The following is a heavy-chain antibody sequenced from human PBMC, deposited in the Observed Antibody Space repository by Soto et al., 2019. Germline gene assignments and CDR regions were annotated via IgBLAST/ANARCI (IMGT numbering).Heavy chain of an antibody. J-gene: IGHJ6*03. Sequence: SPTLSLTCAISGDSVSSNSAAWNWIRQSPSRGLEWLGRTYYRSKWYNDYAVSVKSRITINPDTSKNQFSLQLNSVTPEDTAVYYCARDHPYGDLDYYYYYMDVWGKGTTVTVSS. CDR1: GDSVSSNSAA. V-gene: IGHV6-1*01. CDR3: ARDHPYGDLDYYYYYMDV. CDR2: TYYRSKWYN. D-gene: IGHD4-17*01.